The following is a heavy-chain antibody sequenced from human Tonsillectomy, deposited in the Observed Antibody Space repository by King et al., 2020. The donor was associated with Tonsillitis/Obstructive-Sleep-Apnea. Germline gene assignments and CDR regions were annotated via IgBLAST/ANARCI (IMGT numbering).Heavy chain of an antibody. V-gene: IGHV5-51*01. CDR3: ARGRYCTNSRCYPDGFDI. CDR1: GYSFVSYL. CDR2: IFPGDSDT. Sequence: QLVQSGAEVIKPGESLKISCKGSGYSFVSYLIGWVRHMPGKGLEWMGIIFPGDSDTRYSPSFQGQVSISADKSISTAYLQWRSLKASDTAMYYCARGRYCTNSRCYPDGFDIWGQGTMVTVSS. J-gene: IGHJ3*02. D-gene: IGHD2-8*01.